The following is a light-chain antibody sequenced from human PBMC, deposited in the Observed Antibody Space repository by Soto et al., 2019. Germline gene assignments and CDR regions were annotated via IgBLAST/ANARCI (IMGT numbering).Light chain of an antibody. CDR1: QSFSSSY. CDR3: QQYGSSPRT. Sequence: EMVLTQSPGTLSLSPGERATRSCRASQSFSSSYLAWSQQNPAKAPRLLIYGASSRATGIPDRFSGSGSGTDFTLTISRLEPEDFAVYFCQQYGSSPRTFGQGTKADIK. CDR2: GAS. J-gene: IGKJ1*01. V-gene: IGKV3-20*01.